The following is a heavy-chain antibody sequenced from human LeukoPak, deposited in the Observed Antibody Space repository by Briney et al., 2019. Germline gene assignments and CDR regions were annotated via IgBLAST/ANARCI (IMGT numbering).Heavy chain of an antibody. J-gene: IGHJ4*02. Sequence: PGGSLRLSCAASGFTFSSYSMNWVRQAPGKGLEWVSSISSSSSYIYYADSVKGRFTISRDNAKNSLYLQMNSLRAEDTAVYYCARVIGDSAPLPCDYWGQGTLVTVSS. CDR1: GFTFSSYS. CDR2: ISSSSSYI. D-gene: IGHD1-26*01. CDR3: ARVIGDSAPLPCDY. V-gene: IGHV3-21*01.